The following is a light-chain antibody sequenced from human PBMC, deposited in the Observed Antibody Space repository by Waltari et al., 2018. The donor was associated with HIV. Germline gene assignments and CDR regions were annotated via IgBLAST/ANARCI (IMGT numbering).Light chain of an antibody. Sequence: QSALTQPASVSGSPGQSITISCTGTSSDVGGYNYVSWYQRHPGKAPKRIIYDVSNRPSGVSNRFSGSKSGNRASLTISGLQAEDEADYYCSSYTSSSTRVFGGGTTVTVL. CDR2: DVS. CDR3: SSYTSSSTRV. J-gene: IGLJ3*02. V-gene: IGLV2-14*03. CDR1: SSDVGGYNY.